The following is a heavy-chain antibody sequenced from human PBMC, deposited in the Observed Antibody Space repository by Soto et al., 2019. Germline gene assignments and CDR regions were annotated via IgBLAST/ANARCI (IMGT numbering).Heavy chain of an antibody. V-gene: IGHV1-18*01. Sequence: VASVKVSCKASGYTFTSYGISWVRQAPGQGLEWMGWISAYNGNTNYAQKLQGRVTMTTDTSTSTAYMELRSLRSDDTAVYYCAAHDSSGLAGDYWGQGTLVTVSS. CDR2: ISAYNGNT. D-gene: IGHD3-22*01. CDR1: GYTFTSYG. CDR3: AAHDSSGLAGDY. J-gene: IGHJ4*02.